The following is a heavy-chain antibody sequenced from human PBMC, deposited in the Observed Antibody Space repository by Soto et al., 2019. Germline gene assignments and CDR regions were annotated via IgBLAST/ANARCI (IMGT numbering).Heavy chain of an antibody. D-gene: IGHD6-19*01. CDR1: GFTFTSYC. V-gene: IGHV1-46*01. Sequence: QVQLVQSGAVVKKPGASVKVSCKTSGFTFTSYCMHWVRQAPGQGLEWMGIINPSGGGTSYAQKFQGRVTMTRDTSTSTAYMEMSSLRYEDTAMYYCATYYCAREGSSGWPFDYWGQGTLVTVSS. CDR2: INPSGGGT. CDR3: ATYYCAREGSSGWPFDY. J-gene: IGHJ4*02.